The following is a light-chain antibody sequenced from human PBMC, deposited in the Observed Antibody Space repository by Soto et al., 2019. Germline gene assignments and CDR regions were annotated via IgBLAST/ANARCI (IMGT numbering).Light chain of an antibody. Sequence: VVLTQSPGTVSLSQGGRATLSCRASQSVSRRLAWYQQRPGQSPRLLIYGASSRATGIPDRISGSGSETDFTLTISSLVPEDNAVYYCQQYGGSPPWTFGQRTMVDI. J-gene: IGKJ1*01. CDR1: QSVSRR. CDR2: GAS. CDR3: QQYGGSPPWT. V-gene: IGKV3-20*01.